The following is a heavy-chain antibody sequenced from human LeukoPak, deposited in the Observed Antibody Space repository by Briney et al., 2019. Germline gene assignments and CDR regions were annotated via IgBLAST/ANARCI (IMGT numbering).Heavy chain of an antibody. CDR2: ISGSGGST. D-gene: IGHD3-3*01. V-gene: IGHV3-23*01. CDR1: GFTFSSYW. Sequence: GGSLRLSCAASGFTFSSYWMHWVRQAPGKGLEWVSVISGSGGSTYNADTVKGRFTISRDNSKNTLYLQMNSLRAEDTAVYYCAKGDQYYDFWSGYWASPFDIWGQGTMVTVSS. J-gene: IGHJ3*02. CDR3: AKGDQYYDFWSGYWASPFDI.